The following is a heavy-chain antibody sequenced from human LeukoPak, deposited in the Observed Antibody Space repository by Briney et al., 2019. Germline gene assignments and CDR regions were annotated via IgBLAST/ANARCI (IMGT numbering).Heavy chain of an antibody. Sequence: SETLSLTCTVSGGSISSGGYYWSWIRQPPGKGLEWIGYIYHSGSTYYNPSLKSRVTISVDRSKNQFSLKLSSVTAADTAVYYCARDQGLRFLEWLPDAFDIWGQGTMVTVSS. V-gene: IGHV4-30-2*01. CDR2: IYHSGST. J-gene: IGHJ3*02. CDR3: ARDQGLRFLEWLPDAFDI. D-gene: IGHD3-3*01. CDR1: GGSISSGGYY.